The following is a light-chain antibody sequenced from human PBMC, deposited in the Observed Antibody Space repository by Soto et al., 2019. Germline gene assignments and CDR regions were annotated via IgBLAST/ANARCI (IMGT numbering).Light chain of an antibody. CDR1: QSVNSHY. CDR3: QQYGSSIT. Sequence: EIVLTQAPGTLSLSPGERVNRSCRASQSVNSHYLAWYQQKPGQAPRLLIYDASSRATGIPDRFSGSGSGTDFTLTISRLEPEDFAVDYCQQYGSSITFGQGKRLEIK. J-gene: IGKJ5*01. V-gene: IGKV3-20*01. CDR2: DAS.